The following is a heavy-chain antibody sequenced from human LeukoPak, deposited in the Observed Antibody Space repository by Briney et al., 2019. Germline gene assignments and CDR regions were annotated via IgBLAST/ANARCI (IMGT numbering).Heavy chain of an antibody. Sequence: ASVKVSCKASGYTFTSYYMHWVRQAPGQGLEWMGGFDPEDGETVYAQKFQGRVTMTEDTSTDTAYMELSGLRSEDTAVYYCTTANRLTRDSSGYYPDSWGQGTLVTVSS. CDR3: TTANRLTRDSSGYYPDS. D-gene: IGHD3-22*01. CDR2: FDPEDGET. V-gene: IGHV1-24*01. CDR1: GYTFTSYY. J-gene: IGHJ4*02.